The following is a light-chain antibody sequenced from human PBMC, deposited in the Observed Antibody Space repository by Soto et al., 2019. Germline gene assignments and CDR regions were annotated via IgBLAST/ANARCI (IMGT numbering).Light chain of an antibody. Sequence: DVVMTQTPLSSPVTLGQPASISCRSSQSLVHSDGNTYLSWFQQRPGQSPRLLIYKISNRFSGVXAXSSGSGAGTDFTLNINRVDAEDVAVYYCMQATHFPRTFGQGTKVEIK. J-gene: IGKJ1*01. V-gene: IGKV2-24*01. CDR3: MQATHFPRT. CDR2: KIS. CDR1: QSLVHSDGNTY.